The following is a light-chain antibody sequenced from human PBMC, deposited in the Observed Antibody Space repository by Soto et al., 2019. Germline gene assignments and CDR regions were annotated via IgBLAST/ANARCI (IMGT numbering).Light chain of an antibody. CDR3: QHYNSYSEA. Sequence: DVQLTQSPSFLSASVGDRVTITCRASQGITNYLAWYQQKPGKAPKLLIYAASTLQSGVPSRFSGSGSGTEFTLTISSLQPDDFATYYCQHYNSYSEAFGQGTKVDIK. CDR2: AAS. CDR1: QGITNY. V-gene: IGKV1-9*01. J-gene: IGKJ1*01.